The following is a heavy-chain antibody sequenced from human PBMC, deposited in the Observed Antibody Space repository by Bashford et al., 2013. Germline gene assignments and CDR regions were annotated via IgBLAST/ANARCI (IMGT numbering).Heavy chain of an antibody. D-gene: IGHD6-19*01. V-gene: IGHV3-33*05. CDR3: TRGSYTSGWYAGD. CDR2: ISYDGSNK. Sequence: VRQAPGKGLEWVAVISYDGSNKYYVDSVKGRFTISRDNANNSLYLQMNNLRAEDTAVYYCTRGSYTSGWYAGDWGQGTMVTVSS. J-gene: IGHJ4*02.